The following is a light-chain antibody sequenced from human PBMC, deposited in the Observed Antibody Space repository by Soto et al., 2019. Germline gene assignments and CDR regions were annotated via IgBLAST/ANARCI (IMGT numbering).Light chain of an antibody. CDR2: DVS. CDR1: SSDVGGYNY. Sequence: QSVLTQPASVSGSPGQSITISCTGTSSDVGGYNYVSWYQQHPGKAPKLMIYDVSNRPSGVSNRFSGSKSGNTASLTISGLQTEDEADYHCSSYTTSSTPVFGGGTKVTVL. V-gene: IGLV2-14*03. CDR3: SSYTTSSTPV. J-gene: IGLJ2*01.